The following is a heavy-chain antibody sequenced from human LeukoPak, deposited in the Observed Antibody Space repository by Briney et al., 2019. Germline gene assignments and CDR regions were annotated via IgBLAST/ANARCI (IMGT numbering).Heavy chain of an antibody. D-gene: IGHD1-26*01. CDR1: GFTFSSYA. V-gene: IGHV3-30*03. J-gene: IGHJ4*02. Sequence: PGGSLRLSCAASGFTFSSYAMSWVRQAPGKGLEWVAVISYDGSHKYYADSVKGRFTISKDNSKNTLYLQMNSLRAEDTAVYYCARDLLRRNYYFDYWGQGTLVTVSS. CDR3: ARDLLRRNYYFDY. CDR2: ISYDGSHK.